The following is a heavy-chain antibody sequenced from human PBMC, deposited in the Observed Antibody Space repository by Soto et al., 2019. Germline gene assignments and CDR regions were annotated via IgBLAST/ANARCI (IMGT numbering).Heavy chain of an antibody. D-gene: IGHD3-10*01. CDR2: ISGSGGST. CDR1: GFTFSSYA. V-gene: IGHV3-23*01. J-gene: IGHJ4*02. CDR3: AKRPRSQVRGVILYY. Sequence: EVQLLESGGGLVQPGGSLRLSCAASGFTFSSYAMSWVRQAPGKGLEWVSAISGSGGSTYYADSVKCRFTISRDYSKNTLYLQMNSLRAEDTAVYYCAKRPRSQVRGVILYYWGQGTLVTVSS.